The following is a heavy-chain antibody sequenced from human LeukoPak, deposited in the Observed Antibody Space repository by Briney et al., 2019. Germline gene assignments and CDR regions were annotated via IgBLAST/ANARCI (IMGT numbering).Heavy chain of an antibody. V-gene: IGHV3-23*01. CDR2: ISGSGGST. CDR1: GFTFSNCA. D-gene: IGHD3-22*01. CDR3: AKAYYDSSGYYNYFDY. Sequence: GGSLRLSCAASGFTFSNCAMSWVRQAPGKGLEWVSSISGSGGSTLYADSVKGRFTISRDNSKNTLYLQMNSLRAEDTAVYYCAKAYYDSSGYYNYFDYWGQGTLVTVSS. J-gene: IGHJ4*02.